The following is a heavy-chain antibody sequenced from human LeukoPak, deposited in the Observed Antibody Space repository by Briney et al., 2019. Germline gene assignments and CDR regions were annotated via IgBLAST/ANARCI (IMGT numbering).Heavy chain of an antibody. CDR2: IRHTSTPR. CDR1: GFTFSDYD. V-gene: IGHV3-48*01. D-gene: IGHD6-13*01. Sequence: TGGSLRLSCEVSGFTFSDYDMNWVRQAPGKGLEWVSFIRHTSTPRYYADSVKGRFIISRDNARNSLYLQMNSLRVEDTAIYYCVRDRPVAAADYWGQGTLVTVSS. J-gene: IGHJ4*02. CDR3: VRDRPVAAADY.